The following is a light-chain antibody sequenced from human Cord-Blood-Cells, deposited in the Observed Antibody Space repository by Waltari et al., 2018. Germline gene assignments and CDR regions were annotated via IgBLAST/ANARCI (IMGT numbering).Light chain of an antibody. CDR2: DAS. CDR1: QDISNY. J-gene: IGKJ2*01. V-gene: IGKV1-33*01. CDR3: QQYDNLPYT. Sequence: DIQMTQSPSSLSASVGDRVTITCQASQDISNYLNWYQQKPGKAPKLLIYDASNFETGVPSRFSGSGSGTDFTFTISSLQPGDIATYYCQQYDNLPYTFGQGTKLEIK.